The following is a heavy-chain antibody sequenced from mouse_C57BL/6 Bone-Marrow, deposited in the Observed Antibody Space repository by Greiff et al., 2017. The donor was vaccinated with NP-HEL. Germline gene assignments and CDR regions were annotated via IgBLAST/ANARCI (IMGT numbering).Heavy chain of an antibody. CDR1: GFNIKDYY. Sequence: EVKLLESGAELVKPGASVKLSCTASGFNIKDYYMHWVKQRTEQGLEWIGRIDPEDGETKYAPKFQGKATITADTSSNTAYLQLSSLTSEDTAVYYCASRGFDYYGSTWFAYWGQGTLVTVSA. CDR2: IDPEDGET. CDR3: ASRGFDYYGSTWFAY. V-gene: IGHV14-2*01. D-gene: IGHD1-1*01. J-gene: IGHJ3*01.